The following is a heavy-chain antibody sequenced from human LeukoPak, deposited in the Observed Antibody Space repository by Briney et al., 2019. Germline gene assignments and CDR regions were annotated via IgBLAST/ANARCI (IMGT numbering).Heavy chain of an antibody. J-gene: IGHJ4*02. Sequence: GGSLRLSCAASGFTFSDYYMSWIRQAPGKGLEWVSYISSSGSTIYYADSVKGRFTISRDNAKNSLYLQMNSLRAEDTAVYYCARAPSYCSSTSCYSALDYWGQGTLVTVSS. D-gene: IGHD2-2*01. V-gene: IGHV3-11*01. CDR1: GFTFSDYY. CDR2: ISSSGSTI. CDR3: ARAPSYCSSTSCYSALDY.